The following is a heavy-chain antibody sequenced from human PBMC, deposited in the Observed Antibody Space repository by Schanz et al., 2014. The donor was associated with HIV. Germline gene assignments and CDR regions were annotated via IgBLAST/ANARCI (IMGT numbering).Heavy chain of an antibody. D-gene: IGHD5-12*01. J-gene: IGHJ5*01. Sequence: QVQLVQSGAEVEKPGASAKVSCKASGYSFTGYYIHWVRQAPGQGLEWMGWINPSNGKTYYAQKFQGRVTMTRDTSISTAYLELSRLRSDDTAVYYCAREPNYSGFDSWGHGTLVTVSS. V-gene: IGHV1-2*02. CDR1: GYSFTGYY. CDR2: INPSNGKT. CDR3: AREPNYSGFDS.